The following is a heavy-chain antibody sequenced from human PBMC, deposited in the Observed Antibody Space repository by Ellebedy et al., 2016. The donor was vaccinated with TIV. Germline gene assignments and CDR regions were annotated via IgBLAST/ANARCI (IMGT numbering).Heavy chain of an antibody. CDR1: RFNFSNSG. CDR3: ATESDVKHQQALDC. CDR2: ISGDGDKS. D-gene: IGHD6-13*01. V-gene: IGHV3-30*02. Sequence: GESLKISCTASRFNFSNSGIHWVRQAPGHVLEWVALISGDGDKSYYTDSVKGRVAISSDTSTNTLYLQMSSLTAEDTALYYCATESDVKHQQALDCWGQGTQVTVSS. J-gene: IGHJ4*02.